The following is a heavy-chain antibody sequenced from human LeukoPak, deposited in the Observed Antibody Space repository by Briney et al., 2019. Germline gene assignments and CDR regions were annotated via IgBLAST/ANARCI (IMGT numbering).Heavy chain of an antibody. J-gene: IGHJ2*01. CDR1: GVSFSGYY. V-gene: IGHV4-34*01. CDR2: INHSGST. CDR3: ARLAKGTMVRGVRYFDL. Sequence: ASETLSLTCAVYGVSFSGYYWSWIRQPPGKGLEWIGEINHSGSTNYNPSLKSRVTISVDTSKNQFSLKLSSVTAADTAVYYCARLAKGTMVRGVRYFDLWGRGTLVTVSS. D-gene: IGHD3-10*01.